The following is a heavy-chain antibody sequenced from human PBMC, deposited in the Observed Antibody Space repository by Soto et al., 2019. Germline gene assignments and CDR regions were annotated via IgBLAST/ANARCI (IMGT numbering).Heavy chain of an antibody. V-gene: IGHV4-30-4*01. CDR1: GYSISSNNNY. Sequence: PSETLSLTCPVSGYSISSNNNYWSWIRQPPGEGLEWIGFISYSGTTSYSPSLKSRVAISLDTSKNQFSLSLSSVTAADTAVYYCARGRGYSYGLDPWGQGTLVTVSS. CDR2: ISYSGTT. CDR3: ARGRGYSYGLDP. J-gene: IGHJ5*02. D-gene: IGHD5-18*01.